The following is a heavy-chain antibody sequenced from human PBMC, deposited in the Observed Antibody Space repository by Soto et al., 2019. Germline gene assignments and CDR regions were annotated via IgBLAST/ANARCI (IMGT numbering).Heavy chain of an antibody. CDR2: IWNDGIRK. V-gene: IGHV3-33*01. CDR3: ARDDDNDANALDY. Sequence: VQLVESGGGMVQPGTSLRLSCAASGFTFTKYGMHWVHQAPGKGLEWVALIWNDGIRKVYVDSVKGRFTISRDNSKNTLDLQMNNLRDEDTAVYYCARDDDNDANALDYWGPGTLVTVSS. CDR1: GFTFTKYG. J-gene: IGHJ4*02.